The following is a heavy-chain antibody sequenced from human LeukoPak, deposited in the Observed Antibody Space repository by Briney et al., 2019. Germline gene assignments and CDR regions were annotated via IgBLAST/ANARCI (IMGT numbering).Heavy chain of an antibody. Sequence: PSETLSLTCTVSGASISSYYWSWIRQPPGKGLEWIGYLYNTRNTYYNPSLKSRVTISVDTSKNQFSLKVSSVTAADTAVYYCVVVAATPLPGWFDPWGHGTLVTVSS. CDR3: VVVAATPLPGWFDP. J-gene: IGHJ5*02. V-gene: IGHV4-59*01. CDR1: GASISSYY. D-gene: IGHD2-15*01. CDR2: LYNTRNT.